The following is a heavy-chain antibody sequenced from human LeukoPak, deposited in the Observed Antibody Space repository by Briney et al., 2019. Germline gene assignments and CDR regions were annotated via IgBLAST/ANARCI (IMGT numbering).Heavy chain of an antibody. CDR2: ISPDGSEV. V-gene: IGHV3-7*01. Sequence: GGSLRLSCAASGFTFNTYWMSWVRQTPLNGLEWVANISPDGSEVYYVDSVKGRFSISRDSAKNSLYLQVSSLRVEDTALYFGARAPRRGSIFSGMDVWGQGTTVTV. CDR3: ARAPRRGSIFSGMDV. D-gene: IGHD3-3*01. CDR1: GFTFNTYW. J-gene: IGHJ6*02.